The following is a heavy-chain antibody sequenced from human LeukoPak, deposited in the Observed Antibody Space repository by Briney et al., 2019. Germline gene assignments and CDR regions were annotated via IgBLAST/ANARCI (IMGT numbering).Heavy chain of an antibody. CDR3: TRTSGPVGAFDI. CDR2: IPSSISDM. V-gene: IGHV3-21*01. J-gene: IGHJ3*02. CDR1: GFTFSGYA. Sequence: PGGSLRLSCAASGFTFSGYAMNWVRQAPGKGLEWVSSIPSSISDMSYADSVKGRFTFSRDNAKNSLYLQMNSLRAEDTAVYYCTRTSGPVGAFDIWGQGTMVTVSS. D-gene: IGHD7-27*01.